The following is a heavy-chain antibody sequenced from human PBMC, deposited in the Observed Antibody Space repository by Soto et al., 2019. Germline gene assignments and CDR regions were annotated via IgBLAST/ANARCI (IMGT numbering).Heavy chain of an antibody. D-gene: IGHD3-10*01. V-gene: IGHV3-53*04. CDR1: GIPVSSNY. Sequence: EVQLVESGGGLVQPGGSLRLSCVASGIPVSSNYMTWVRQAPGKGLEWVSVLHSGGDTYYANSVKGRFTISRHDSTEQLVLQMNSLKGEETGVYYRAKGGPYYYSPRIGVWGQGTTVTVSS. CDR3: AKGGPYYYSPRIGV. J-gene: IGHJ6*02. CDR2: LHSGGDT.